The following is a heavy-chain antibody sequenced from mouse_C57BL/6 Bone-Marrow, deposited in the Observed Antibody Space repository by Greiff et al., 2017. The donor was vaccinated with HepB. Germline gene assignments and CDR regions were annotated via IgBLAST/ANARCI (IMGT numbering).Heavy chain of an antibody. CDR2: IYPGGGYT. CDR1: GYTFTNYW. D-gene: IGHD1-1*01. Sequence: VHLVESGAELVRPGTSVKMSCKASGYTFTNYWIGWAKQRPGHGLEWIGDIYPGGGYTNYNEKFKGKATLTADKSSSTAYMQFSSLTSEDSAIYYCARSGIYYLYFDVWGTGTTVTVSS. V-gene: IGHV1-63*01. J-gene: IGHJ1*03. CDR3: ARSGIYYLYFDV.